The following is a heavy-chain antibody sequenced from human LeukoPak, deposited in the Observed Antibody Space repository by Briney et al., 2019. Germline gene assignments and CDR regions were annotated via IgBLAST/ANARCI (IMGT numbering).Heavy chain of an antibody. D-gene: IGHD1-26*01. Sequence: PGGSLRLSCAASGFTFSDYYMSWIRQAPGKGLEWVSYISSSGSTIYYADSVKGRFTISRDNAKNSLYLQMNSLRAEDTAVYYCAKVPGVGATPFYGMDVWGQGTTVTVSS. J-gene: IGHJ6*02. V-gene: IGHV3-11*01. CDR1: GFTFSDYY. CDR3: AKVPGVGATPFYGMDV. CDR2: ISSSGSTI.